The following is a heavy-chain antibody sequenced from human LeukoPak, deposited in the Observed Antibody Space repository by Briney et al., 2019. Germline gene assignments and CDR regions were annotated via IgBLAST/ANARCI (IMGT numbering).Heavy chain of an antibody. V-gene: IGHV1-46*01. D-gene: IGHD1-26*01. CDR1: GYTFTSYY. CDR3: ARDLATAALIDP. CDR2: INPSGGST. J-gene: IGHJ5*02. Sequence: VASVKVSCKASGYTFTSYYMHWVRQAPGQGLEWMGIINPSGGSTSYAQKFQGRVTMTRDTSTSTVYMEQSSLRSEDTAVYYCARDLATAALIDPWGQGILVTVSS.